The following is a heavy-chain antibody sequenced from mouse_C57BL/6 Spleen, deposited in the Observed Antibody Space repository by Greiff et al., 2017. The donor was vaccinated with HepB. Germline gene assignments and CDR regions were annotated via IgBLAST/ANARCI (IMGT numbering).Heavy chain of an antibody. CDR3: ASPSYYGSSSLWYFDV. D-gene: IGHD1-1*01. J-gene: IGHJ1*03. CDR2: IDPNSGGT. Sequence: QVQLQQSGAELVKPGASVKLSCKASGYTFTSYWMHWVKQRPGRGLEWIGRIDPNSGGTKYNEKFKSKATLTVDKPSSTAYMQLSSLTSEDSAVYDCASPSYYGSSSLWYFDVWGTGTTVTVSS. CDR1: GYTFTSYW. V-gene: IGHV1-72*01.